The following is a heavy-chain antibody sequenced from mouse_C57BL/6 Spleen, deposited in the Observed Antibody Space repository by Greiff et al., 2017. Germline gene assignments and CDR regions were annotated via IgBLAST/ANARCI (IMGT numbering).Heavy chain of an antibody. CDR3: ARGDYCRTQAWFAY. Sequence: EVQLQQSGAELVKPGASVKLSCTASGFNFKDYYMHWVKQRTEQGLEWIGRIDPEDGDTKYAPKFQGKATITADTSSNTAYLQLSSLTSEDTAVDYGARGDYCRTQAWFAYWGQGTLVTVAA. D-gene: IGHD1-1*01. CDR1: GFNFKDYY. CDR2: IDPEDGDT. J-gene: IGHJ3*01. V-gene: IGHV14-2*01.